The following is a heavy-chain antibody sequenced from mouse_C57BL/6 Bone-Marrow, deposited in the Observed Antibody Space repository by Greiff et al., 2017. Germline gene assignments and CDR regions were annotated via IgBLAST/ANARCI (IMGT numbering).Heavy chain of an antibody. J-gene: IGHJ2*01. D-gene: IGHD2-10*02. V-gene: IGHV14-4*01. CDR3: TTYGNRYYFDY. Sequence: VQLQQSGAELVRPGASVKLSCTASGFNIKDDYMHWVKQRPEQGLEWIGWIDPENGDTEYASKFQGKATITADTSSNTAYLQLSSLTSEDTAVYYCTTYGNRYYFDYWGQGTTLTVSS. CDR1: GFNIKDDY. CDR2: IDPENGDT.